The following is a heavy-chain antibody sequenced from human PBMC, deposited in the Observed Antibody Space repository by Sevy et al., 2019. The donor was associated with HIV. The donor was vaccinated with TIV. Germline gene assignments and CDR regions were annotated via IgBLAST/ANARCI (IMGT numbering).Heavy chain of an antibody. J-gene: IGHJ4*02. CDR3: AREGCTRPHDY. D-gene: IGHD2-8*01. CDR2: LSFGCGKI. CDR1: GFAFYDHS. Sequence: GSLRLSCAASGFAFYDHSMSWIRQDPGKGLEWVATLSFGCGKINYADSVKGRFTISRDNSKNSFYLQMDNLRVEDTALYYCAREGCTRPHDYWGQGTRVTVSS. V-gene: IGHV3-23*01.